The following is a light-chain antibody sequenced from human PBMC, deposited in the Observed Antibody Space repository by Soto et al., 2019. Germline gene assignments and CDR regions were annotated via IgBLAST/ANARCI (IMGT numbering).Light chain of an antibody. J-gene: IGLJ3*02. CDR1: NIGSKS. Sequence: SYELTQPPSVSVAPRQTARITCGGNNIGSKSVHWYQQKPGQAPVLVVYDDSDRPSGIPARFSGSNSGNTATLTVSRVEAGDEADYYCQVWDSSSDHLWVFGGGTKLTVL. CDR3: QVWDSSSDHLWV. CDR2: DDS. V-gene: IGLV3-21*02.